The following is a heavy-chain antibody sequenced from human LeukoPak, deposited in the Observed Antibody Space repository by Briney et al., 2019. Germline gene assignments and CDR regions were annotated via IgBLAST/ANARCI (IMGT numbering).Heavy chain of an antibody. V-gene: IGHV4-59*08. CDR2: IYYSGST. CDR3: ARSAGITGTRAWFDP. Sequence: KPSETLSLTRSASGGSISSYYWSWIRQPPGKGLEWIGYIYYSGSTNYNPSLKSRVTISVDTSKNQFSLKLSSVTAADTAVYYCARSAGITGTRAWFDPWGQGTLVTGSS. D-gene: IGHD1-20*01. J-gene: IGHJ5*02. CDR1: GGSISSYY.